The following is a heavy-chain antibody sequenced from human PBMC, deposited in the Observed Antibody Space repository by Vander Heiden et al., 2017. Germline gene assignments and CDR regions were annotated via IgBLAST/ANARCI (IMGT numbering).Heavy chain of an antibody. CDR3: AMWVEMATINY. J-gene: IGHJ4*02. CDR1: GFTFSSYS. Sequence: VQLVESGGGLVTPGGSLSLSCAASGFTFSSYSMNWVRQAPGKGLEWVSSISSSSSYIYYADSVKGRFTISRDNAKNSLYLQMHSLRAEDTAVYYCAMWVEMATINYWGQGNLVTVSS. V-gene: IGHV3-21*01. D-gene: IGHD5-12*01. CDR2: ISSSSSYI.